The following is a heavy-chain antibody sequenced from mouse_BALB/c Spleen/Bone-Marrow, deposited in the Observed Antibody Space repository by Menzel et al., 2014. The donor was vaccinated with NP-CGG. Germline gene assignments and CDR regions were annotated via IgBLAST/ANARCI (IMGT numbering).Heavy chain of an antibody. CDR2: IDPANGNT. CDR3: ARIYYCGRGYFEH. Sequence: EVQLQQSGAELVKPGASVKLSCTASGFNIKDTYMHWVKQRPEQGLEWIGRIDPANGNTKYDPKFQGKATKTADTSSNTAYLHLSSLTSEGTAVYYFARIYYCGRGYFEHRGQGTPLPVSS. J-gene: IGHJ2*01. D-gene: IGHD1-1*01. V-gene: IGHV14-3*02. CDR1: GFNIKDTY.